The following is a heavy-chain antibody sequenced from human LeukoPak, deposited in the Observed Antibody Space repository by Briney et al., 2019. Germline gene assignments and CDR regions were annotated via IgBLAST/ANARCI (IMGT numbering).Heavy chain of an antibody. J-gene: IGHJ4*02. CDR2: ISYHGKNE. V-gene: IGHV3-30*18. CDR1: GFSFSDYG. Sequence: GGSLRLSCAASGFSFSDYGMHWVRQAPGKGTEWVAVISYHGKNEYYADSVKGRFTISRDNSKNTLYLQMNSLRAEDTAVYYCAKDQLLFGVVIIPSIFDYWGQGTLVTVSS. CDR3: AKDQLLFGVVIIPSIFDY. D-gene: IGHD3-3*01.